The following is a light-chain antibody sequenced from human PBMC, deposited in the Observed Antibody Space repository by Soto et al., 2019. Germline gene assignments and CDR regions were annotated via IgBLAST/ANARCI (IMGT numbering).Light chain of an antibody. Sequence: QSVLTQPRSVSGSPGQSVTISCTGTSSDVGGYNYVSWYQHHPGKAPKLMIYDVDKRPSGVPGRFSGSKSGNTASLTISGVQAGDEADYYCCSYAGSYPFVFGTGTKATVL. V-gene: IGLV2-11*01. CDR3: CSYAGSYPFV. CDR1: SSDVGGYNY. J-gene: IGLJ1*01. CDR2: DVD.